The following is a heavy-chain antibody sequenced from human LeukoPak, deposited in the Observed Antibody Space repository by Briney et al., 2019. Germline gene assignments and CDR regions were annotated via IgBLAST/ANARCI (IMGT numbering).Heavy chain of an antibody. J-gene: IGHJ5*02. CDR3: ARDRSGPLLTPTNWFDP. D-gene: IGHD2-15*01. CDR1: GFTFNSYW. CDR2: INSDGSST. Sequence: GGSLRLSCAASGFTFNSYWMHWVRQAPGKGLVWVSRINSDGSSTSYADSVKGRFTISRDNAKNTLYLQMNSLRAEDTAVYYCARDRSGPLLTPTNWFDPWGQGTLVTVSS. V-gene: IGHV3-74*01.